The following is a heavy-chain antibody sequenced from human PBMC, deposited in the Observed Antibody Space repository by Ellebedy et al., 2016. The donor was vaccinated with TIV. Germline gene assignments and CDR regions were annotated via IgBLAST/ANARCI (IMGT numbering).Heavy chain of an antibody. V-gene: IGHV3-11*01. D-gene: IGHD2-2*01. CDR2: ITSSGDIK. J-gene: IGHJ6*02. Sequence: GGSLRLSCAGSGFNFSDYYMSWVRQAPGKGLEWLAYITSSGDIKYYTDSVKGRFTISRDNANSSLHLQMNRLRAEDTAVYYCTRDPGSTRFYYYYGMDVWGQGTMVTVSS. CDR1: GFNFSDYY. CDR3: TRDPGSTRFYYYYGMDV.